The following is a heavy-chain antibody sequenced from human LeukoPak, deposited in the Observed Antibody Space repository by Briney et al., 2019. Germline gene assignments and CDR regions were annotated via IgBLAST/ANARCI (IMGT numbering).Heavy chain of an antibody. CDR1: GFTFSTFA. CDR3: AKGDAVTAIFPLDY. D-gene: IGHD2-21*02. J-gene: IGHJ4*02. V-gene: IGHV3-23*01. CDR2: ISGSGGTT. Sequence: GGSLRLSCAASGFTFSTFAMNWVRQAPGKGLEWVSGISGSGGTTYYADSVQGRFTISRDNSKKTVFLQMNSLRAEDTAVYYCAKGDAVTAIFPLDYWGQGTLVIVSS.